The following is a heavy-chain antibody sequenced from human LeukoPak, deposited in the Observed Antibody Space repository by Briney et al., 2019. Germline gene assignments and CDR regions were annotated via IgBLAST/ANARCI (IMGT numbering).Heavy chain of an antibody. D-gene: IGHD3-10*01. Sequence: PSGTLSLTCTVSGASISPYYWNWIRQPAGKGLEWIGRLYPSGSSDYNPSLKSRVSISVGTFNNQFSLRVTSVTAADTAIYYCARDLSGSLYFDYWGQGILVTVSA. CDR3: ARDLSGSLYFDY. CDR1: GASISPYY. CDR2: LYPSGSS. V-gene: IGHV4-4*07. J-gene: IGHJ4*02.